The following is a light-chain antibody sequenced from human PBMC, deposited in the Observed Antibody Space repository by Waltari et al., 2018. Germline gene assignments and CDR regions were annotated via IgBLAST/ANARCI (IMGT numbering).Light chain of an antibody. CDR2: EVS. CDR1: RSDVGGFHS. CDR3: SSYAGSSDVI. Sequence: QSALTQPPSASGSPGQSVTISCPGPRSDVGGFHSVSWYQQPPGKAPKVIIYEVSKWPSGVPHRFSGSKSGNTASLTVSGLQAEDEADYYCSSYAGSSDVIFGGGTKLTVL. V-gene: IGLV2-8*01. J-gene: IGLJ2*01.